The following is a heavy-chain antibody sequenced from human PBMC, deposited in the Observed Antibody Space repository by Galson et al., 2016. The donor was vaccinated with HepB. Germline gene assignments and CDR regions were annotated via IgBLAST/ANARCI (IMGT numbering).Heavy chain of an antibody. CDR3: ARGLRHCTETSCYASYLTY. D-gene: IGHD2-2*01. V-gene: IGHV4-34*01. CDR1: GESFSGYY. J-gene: IGHJ4*02. Sequence: SETLSLTCAVYGESFSGYYWTWIRQPPGKGLEWVGEVQDSRGTKYNPSLDSRVAISIDTSKNQFSLKLRFVTAADTAVYYCARGLRHCTETSCYASYLTYWGQGTLVTVSS. CDR2: VQDSRGT.